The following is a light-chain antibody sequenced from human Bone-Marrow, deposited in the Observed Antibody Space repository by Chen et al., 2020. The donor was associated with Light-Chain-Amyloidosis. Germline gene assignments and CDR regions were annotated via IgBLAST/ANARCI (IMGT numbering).Light chain of an antibody. CDR1: QSVSSSY. Sequence: EIVFTQSSGTLSLSPRERATFSCRASQSVSSSYLAWYQQKPGPAPRLLIYGASSRATCIPDRFSGSGSGTDFTLTISRLEPEDFAVYYCQQYGSPLFTFGPGTKVDIK. CDR2: GAS. J-gene: IGKJ3*01. CDR3: QQYGSPLFT. V-gene: IGKV3-20*01.